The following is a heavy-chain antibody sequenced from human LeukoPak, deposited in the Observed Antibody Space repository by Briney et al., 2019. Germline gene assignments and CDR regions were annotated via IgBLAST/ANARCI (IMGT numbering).Heavy chain of an antibody. CDR3: ARGVPFGGSCDY. Sequence: PGGSLRLSCAASGFTFSQHWMSWVRQAPGKGLEWVANIKPDESEKYYVGSVKGRFTISRDNAKNPLYLQRDSLRLHDTAVYYCARGVPFGGSCDYWGQGTLVTVSS. V-gene: IGHV3-7*04. D-gene: IGHD3-10*01. CDR2: IKPDESEK. J-gene: IGHJ4*02. CDR1: GFTFSQHW.